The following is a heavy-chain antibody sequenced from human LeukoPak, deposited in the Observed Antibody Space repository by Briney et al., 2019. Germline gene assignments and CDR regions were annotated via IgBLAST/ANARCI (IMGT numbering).Heavy chain of an antibody. J-gene: IGHJ4*02. CDR3: ARDIVSGSGSLDY. V-gene: IGHV3-74*01. Sequence: WGSLRLSCAASRFSFSNYWMHWVRQAPGKGLVWVSRVKSDGSNPSYADSVKGRFTTSRDNAENMLYLQMNTLGAEDTAVYYCARDIVSGSGSLDYWGQGTLVTVSS. CDR1: RFSFSNYW. CDR2: VKSDGSNP. D-gene: IGHD3-10*01.